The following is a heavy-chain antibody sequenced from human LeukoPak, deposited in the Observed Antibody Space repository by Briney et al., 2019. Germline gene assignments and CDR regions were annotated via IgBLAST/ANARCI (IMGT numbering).Heavy chain of an antibody. D-gene: IGHD2-15*01. J-gene: IGHJ6*02. Sequence: PSETLSLTCTVSDGSISDYYWNWIRQPPGKGLEWIGYIYYSGSTNYNPSLKSRVTISVDTSKNQFSLKLSSVTAADTAVYYCARSRNPCSGARCYRPGSYGMDVWGQGTTVTVSS. V-gene: IGHV4-59*01. CDR1: DGSISDYY. CDR2: IYYSGST. CDR3: ARSRNPCSGARCYRPGSYGMDV.